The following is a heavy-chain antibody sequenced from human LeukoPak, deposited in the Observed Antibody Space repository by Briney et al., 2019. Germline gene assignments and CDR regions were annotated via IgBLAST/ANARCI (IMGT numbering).Heavy chain of an antibody. CDR3: ARVPLYYFYYYMDV. CDR2: INTNTGNP. Sequence: ASVKVSCKASGYTFTSYAMNWVRQPPGQGLEWMGWINTNTGNPTYAQGFTGRFVFSLDTSFSTAYLQISSLKAEDTAVYYCARVPLYYFYYYMDVGGKGTTVTVSS. CDR1: GYTFTSYA. V-gene: IGHV7-4-1*02. J-gene: IGHJ6*03.